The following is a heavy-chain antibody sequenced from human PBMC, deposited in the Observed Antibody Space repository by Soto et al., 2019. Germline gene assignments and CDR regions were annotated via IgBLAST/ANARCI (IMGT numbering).Heavy chain of an antibody. CDR1: GYTFTGYN. CDR2: FNPNSGGT. CDR3: ARVGMYSGSYYVWDGMDV. J-gene: IGHJ6*02. V-gene: IGHV1-2*02. Sequence: QVQLVQSGAEVKKPGGSVKVSCKASGYTFTGYNMHWVRQAPGQGLEWMGWFNPNSGGTNYAQMFQGRVTMTRDTSISTAYMELSRLRSDDTAAYYCARVGMYSGSYYVWDGMDVWGQETPVTVSS. D-gene: IGHD1-26*01.